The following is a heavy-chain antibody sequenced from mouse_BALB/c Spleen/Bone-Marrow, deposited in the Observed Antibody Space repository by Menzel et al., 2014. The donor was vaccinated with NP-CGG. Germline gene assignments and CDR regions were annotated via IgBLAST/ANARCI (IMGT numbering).Heavy chain of an antibody. D-gene: IGHD2-10*02. CDR2: ISSGSSTI. V-gene: IGHV5-17*02. J-gene: IGHJ4*01. CDR3: VRSYDSYAMAF. CDR1: GFTFSSFG. Sequence: EVHLVESEGGLAQPGGSRKLSCAASGFTFSSFGMHWVRQAPEKGLEWVAYISSGSSTIYYADTAKGRFTISRDNPKNTLFLQMTSLRSEDTAMYYCVRSYDSYAMAFWGQGTSVTVSS.